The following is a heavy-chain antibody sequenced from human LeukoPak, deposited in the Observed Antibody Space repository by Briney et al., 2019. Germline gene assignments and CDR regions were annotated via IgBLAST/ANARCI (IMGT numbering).Heavy chain of an antibody. CDR3: ARDLYYYGSELPYYFDY. J-gene: IGHJ4*02. D-gene: IGHD3-10*01. Sequence: PGGSLRLSCAASGFTFSSYAMHWVRQAPGKGREWVAVISYDGSNKYYADSVKGRFTISRDNSKNTLYLQMNSLRAEDTAVYYCARDLYYYGSELPYYFDYWGQGTLVTVSS. V-gene: IGHV3-30*04. CDR2: ISYDGSNK. CDR1: GFTFSSYA.